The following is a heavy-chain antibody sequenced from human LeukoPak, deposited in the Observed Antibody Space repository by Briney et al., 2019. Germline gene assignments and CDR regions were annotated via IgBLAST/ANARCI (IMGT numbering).Heavy chain of an antibody. CDR1: GFTFGDYA. J-gene: IGHJ6*03. CDR2: IRSKAYGGTT. V-gene: IGHV3-49*04. Sequence: GGSLRLSCTASGFTFGDYAMSWVRQAPGKGLEWVGFIRSKAYGGTTEYAASVKGRFTISRDDSESIAYLQMNSLKTEDTAVYYCTRDEPSHKYYYYYYMDVWGKGTTVTVSS. CDR3: TRDEPSHKYYYYYYMDV.